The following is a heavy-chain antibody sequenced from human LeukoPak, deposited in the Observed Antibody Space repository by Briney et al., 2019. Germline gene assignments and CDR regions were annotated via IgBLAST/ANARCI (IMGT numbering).Heavy chain of an antibody. CDR2: INHSGST. CDR1: GGSFSGYY. V-gene: IGHV4-34*01. CDR3: ARGRYSSNYYYYYYMDV. Sequence: PSETLSLTCAVCGGSFSGYYWSWIRQPPGKGLEWIGEINHSGSTNYNPSLKSRVTISVDTSKNQFSLKLSSVTAADTAVYYCARGRYSSNYYYYYYMDVWGKGTTVTVSS. J-gene: IGHJ6*03. D-gene: IGHD6-13*01.